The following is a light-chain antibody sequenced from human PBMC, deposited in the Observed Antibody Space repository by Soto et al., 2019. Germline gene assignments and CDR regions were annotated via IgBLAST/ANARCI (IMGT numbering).Light chain of an antibody. CDR1: QSVSSSY. V-gene: IGKV3-15*01. Sequence: EIVLTPSPGTLSLSPVERATLSGMASQSVSSSYLAWYQQKPGQAPRLLIYGASNRATGIPARFSGSGSGTEFTLTISSLQSEDVAVYYCQQYSNWPPYTFGQGTKVDIK. J-gene: IGKJ2*01. CDR2: GAS. CDR3: QQYSNWPPYT.